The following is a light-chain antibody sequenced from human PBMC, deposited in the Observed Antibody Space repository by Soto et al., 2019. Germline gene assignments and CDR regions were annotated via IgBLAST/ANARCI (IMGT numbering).Light chain of an antibody. CDR2: GAS. Sequence: EIVLTQSPGTLSLSPGERATLSCRASQSVSSSYLAWYQQKPGQAPRLLIYGASSRATGIPDRFSGSGSGTDFTLTISRLEPEAFAVYYCQQYGSSPEYTFGQGTKLEIK. V-gene: IGKV3-20*01. J-gene: IGKJ2*01. CDR1: QSVSSSY. CDR3: QQYGSSPEYT.